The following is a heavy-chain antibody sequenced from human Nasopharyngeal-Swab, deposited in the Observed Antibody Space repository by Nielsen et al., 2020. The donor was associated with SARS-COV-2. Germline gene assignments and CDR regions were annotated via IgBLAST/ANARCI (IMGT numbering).Heavy chain of an antibody. CDR1: GGSFSGHY. J-gene: IGHJ6*02. Sequence: SETLSLTCAVYGGSFSGHYWSWIRQPPGKGLEWIGEIYHSGSTNYNPSLKRRVTISVDTSKSQFSLKLSSVTAADTAVYYCARDMYYDFWSGYLTHYYYYGMDAWGQGTTVTVSS. CDR2: IYHSGST. D-gene: IGHD3-3*01. V-gene: IGHV4-34*01. CDR3: ARDMYYDFWSGYLTHYYYYGMDA.